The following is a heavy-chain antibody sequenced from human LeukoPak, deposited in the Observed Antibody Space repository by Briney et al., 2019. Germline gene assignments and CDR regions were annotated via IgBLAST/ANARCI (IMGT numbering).Heavy chain of an antibody. CDR1: GGSFSGYY. Sequence: SETLSLTCAVYGGSFSGYYWSWIRQPPGKGLEWVGEINHSGSTNYNPSLKSRVTISVDTSKNQFSLKLSSVTAADTAVYYCVSGLLWLGDLNYWGQGTLVTVSS. CDR3: VSGLLWLGDLNY. J-gene: IGHJ4*02. CDR2: INHSGST. V-gene: IGHV4-34*01. D-gene: IGHD3-10*01.